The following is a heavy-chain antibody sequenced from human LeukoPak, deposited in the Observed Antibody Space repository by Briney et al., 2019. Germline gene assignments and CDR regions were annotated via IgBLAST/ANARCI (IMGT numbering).Heavy chain of an antibody. D-gene: IGHD3-10*01. CDR2: IYYSGST. CDR1: GGSISSYY. Sequence: SETLSLTCTVSGGSISSYYWSWIRQPPGKGLEWIGYIYYSGSTNYNPSLKSRVTISVDTSKNQFSLKLSSVTAADAAVYYCARSPDYYGSGSYYKRENYFDYWGQGTLVTVSS. CDR3: ARSPDYYGSGSYYKRENYFDY. V-gene: IGHV4-59*01. J-gene: IGHJ4*02.